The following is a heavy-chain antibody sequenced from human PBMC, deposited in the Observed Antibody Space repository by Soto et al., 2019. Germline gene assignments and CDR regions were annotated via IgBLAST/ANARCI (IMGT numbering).Heavy chain of an antibody. Sequence: ASVKVSCKASGYTFSNFAMHWVRQAPGQRLEWMGWINAGNGNTKYSQKFQGRVTITRDTSASTAYMELSSLRSEDTAVYYCARDLGGWPDYWGQGTLVTVSS. CDR1: GYTFSNFA. CDR2: INAGNGNT. CDR3: ARDLGGWPDY. V-gene: IGHV1-3*01. J-gene: IGHJ4*02. D-gene: IGHD2-15*01.